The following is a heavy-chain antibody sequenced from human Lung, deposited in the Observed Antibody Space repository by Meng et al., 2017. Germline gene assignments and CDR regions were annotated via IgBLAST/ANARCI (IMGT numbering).Heavy chain of an antibody. D-gene: IGHD6-19*01. Sequence: VQLQQWGAGLFKPSETLSLTCAVYGGSFSGYYWSWIRQPPGKGLEWIGEIIDSGSTNYNPSLKSRVTISVDTSKNQFSLRVTSVTAADRAVYYCVRRTYSSGWYFDYWGQGTLVTVSS. CDR1: GGSFSGYY. V-gene: IGHV4-34*02. CDR3: VRRTYSSGWYFDY. CDR2: IIDSGST. J-gene: IGHJ4*02.